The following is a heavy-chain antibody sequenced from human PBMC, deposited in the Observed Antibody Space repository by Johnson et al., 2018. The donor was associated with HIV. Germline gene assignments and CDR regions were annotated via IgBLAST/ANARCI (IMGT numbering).Heavy chain of an antibody. V-gene: IGHV3-7*05. D-gene: IGHD5-24*01. CDR1: GFTFRSYW. J-gene: IGHJ3*02. Sequence: VQLVESGGHLVQPGGSLRLSCAASGFTFRSYWMSWVRQAPGKGLEWVANIKEAGSEKYYVDSVKGRFTISRDNAKNSVYLQMKSLRAEDTAVYYCARRSGYAFDIWGQGTMVTVSS. CDR3: ARRSGYAFDI. CDR2: IKEAGSEK.